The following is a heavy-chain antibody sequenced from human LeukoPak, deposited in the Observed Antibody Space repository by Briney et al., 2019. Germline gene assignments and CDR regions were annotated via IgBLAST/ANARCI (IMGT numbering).Heavy chain of an antibody. Sequence: ASVKVSCKASGYTFTNYAMNWVRQAPGQGLEWMGWINTNTGNPTYAQGFTGRFVFSLDTSVSTAYLQISSLKAEDTAVYYCARDRGPIVATITRGIDYWGQGTLVTVSS. CDR2: INTNTGNP. CDR1: GYTFTNYA. D-gene: IGHD5-12*01. V-gene: IGHV7-4-1*02. CDR3: ARDRGPIVATITRGIDY. J-gene: IGHJ4*02.